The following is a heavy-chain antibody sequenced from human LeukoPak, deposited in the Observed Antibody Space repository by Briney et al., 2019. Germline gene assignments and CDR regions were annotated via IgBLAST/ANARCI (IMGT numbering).Heavy chain of an antibody. CDR3: ARRTTRGKYYYDSSGYKNAFDI. J-gene: IGHJ3*02. CDR2: INHSGST. CDR1: GGSFSGYY. D-gene: IGHD3-22*01. Sequence: SETLSLTCAVYGGSFSGYYWSWIRQPPGKGLEWIGEINHSGSTNYNPSLKSRVTISVDTSKNQFSLKLSSVTAADTAVYYCARRTTRGKYYYDSSGYKNAFDIWGQVTMVTVSS. V-gene: IGHV4-34*01.